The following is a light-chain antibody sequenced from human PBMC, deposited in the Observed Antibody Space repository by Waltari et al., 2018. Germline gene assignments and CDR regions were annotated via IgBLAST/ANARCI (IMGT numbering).Light chain of an antibody. Sequence: DIQMTQSPSSLSASVRDRVTITCQASQDIGKYLNWYQQRPGKAPKLLIYDTSNLEPGVPSRFSGSGSGTDFTFTINSLQPEDIATYYCLQYDKLPQTFGQGTKVEIK. CDR2: DTS. CDR1: QDIGKY. V-gene: IGKV1-33*01. J-gene: IGKJ1*01. CDR3: LQYDKLPQT.